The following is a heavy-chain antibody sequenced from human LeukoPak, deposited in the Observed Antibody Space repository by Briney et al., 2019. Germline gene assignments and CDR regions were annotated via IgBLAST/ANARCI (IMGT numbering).Heavy chain of an antibody. J-gene: IGHJ5*02. Sequence: SVKVSCKASGGTFSSYAISWVRQAPGQGLEWMGGIIPIFGTANYAQKFQGRVTITADESTSTAYMELSSLRSEDTAVHYCARNRCSSTSCYTLYNWFDPWGQGTLVTVSS. V-gene: IGHV1-69*13. CDR3: ARNRCSSTSCYTLYNWFDP. D-gene: IGHD2-2*02. CDR2: IIPIFGTA. CDR1: GGTFSSYA.